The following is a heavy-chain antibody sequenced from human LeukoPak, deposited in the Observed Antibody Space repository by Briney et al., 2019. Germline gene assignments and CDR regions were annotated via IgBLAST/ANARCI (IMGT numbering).Heavy chain of an antibody. D-gene: IGHD5-24*01. CDR2: IYYSGSSGST. CDR3: AGGGGGYQTRFDY. Sequence: PSETLSLTCTVSGGSISSYYWNWIRQPPGKGLEWIGYIYYSGSSGSTNYNPSLRSRVTTSAHTSKNQFSLKMTSVTAADTAVYYCAGGGGGYQTRFDYWGQGTLLTVSS. CDR1: GGSISSYY. J-gene: IGHJ4*02. V-gene: IGHV4-59*01.